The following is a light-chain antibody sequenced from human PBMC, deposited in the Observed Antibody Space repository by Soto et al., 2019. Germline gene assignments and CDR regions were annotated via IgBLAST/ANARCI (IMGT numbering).Light chain of an antibody. J-gene: IGLJ1*01. V-gene: IGLV3-21*02. Sequence: SYELTQRPSVSVAPGQTARITCGGHNIRSKSVHWYQQKPGQAPVLVVYDDRDRPSGIPERFSGSNSGNTATLTISRVEAGDEAEYYCQVWDSSSDHFVFGTGTKVTVL. CDR3: QVWDSSSDHFV. CDR2: DDR. CDR1: NIRSKS.